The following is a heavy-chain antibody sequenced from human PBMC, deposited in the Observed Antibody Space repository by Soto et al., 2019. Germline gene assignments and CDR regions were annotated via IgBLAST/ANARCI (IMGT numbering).Heavy chain of an antibody. V-gene: IGHV4-34*01. CDR2: INHSGST. CDR1: GGSFSGYY. J-gene: IGHJ4*02. Sequence: PSETLSLTCAVYGGSFSGYYWSWIRQPPGKGLEWIGEINHSGSTNYNPSLKSRVTISVDTSKNQFSLKLSSVTAADTAVYYCARGREDRLKAPYCSGGSCGIHFDYWGQGTLVIVSS. CDR3: ARGREDRLKAPYCSGGSCGIHFDY. D-gene: IGHD2-15*01.